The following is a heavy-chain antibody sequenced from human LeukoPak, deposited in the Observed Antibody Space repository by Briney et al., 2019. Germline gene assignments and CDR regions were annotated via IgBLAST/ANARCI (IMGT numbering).Heavy chain of an antibody. CDR1: GGSISSGDYY. CDR2: IYYSGST. Sequence: SETLSLTCTVSGGSISSGDYYWSWIRQPPGKGLEWIGYIYYSGSTYYNPSLKSRVTISVDTSKNQFSLKLSSVTAADTAVYYCATVSSSWKVDYWGQGTLVTVSS. V-gene: IGHV4-30-4*01. CDR3: ATVSSSWKVDY. J-gene: IGHJ4*02. D-gene: IGHD6-13*01.